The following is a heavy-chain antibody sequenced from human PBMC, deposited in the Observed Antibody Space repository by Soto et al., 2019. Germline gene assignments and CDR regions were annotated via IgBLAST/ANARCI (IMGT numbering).Heavy chain of an antibody. CDR1: GGSVSNNNW. V-gene: IGHV4-4*02. CDR2: IPHRGGT. CDR3: TKNSAYALDY. Sequence: QVQLQESGPGLVKPSRTLSLSCAVSGGSVSNNNWWWWFRQPPGDGLEWIGEIPHRGGTSYNPSLECRATLSVDTSKNEFSLRLNFVTAADTAVYYCTKNSAYALDYWGLGILVTVSS. D-gene: IGHD5-12*01. J-gene: IGHJ4*02.